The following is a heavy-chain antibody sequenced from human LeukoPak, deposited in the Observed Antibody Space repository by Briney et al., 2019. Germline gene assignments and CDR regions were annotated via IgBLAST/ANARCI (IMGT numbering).Heavy chain of an antibody. V-gene: IGHV1-46*01. CDR1: GYSFTSYY. Sequence: GASVKVSCKASGYSFTSYYMHWVRQAPGQGLEWMGIINPSGGSTSYAQKFQGRVTMTRDTSTSTVYMELSSLRSEDTAVYYCARADCSSSSCLLFDYWGQGTLVTASS. J-gene: IGHJ4*02. CDR3: ARADCSSSSCLLFDY. D-gene: IGHD2-2*01. CDR2: INPSGGST.